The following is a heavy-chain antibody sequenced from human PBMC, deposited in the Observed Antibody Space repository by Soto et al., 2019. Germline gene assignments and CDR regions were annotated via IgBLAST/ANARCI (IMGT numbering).Heavy chain of an antibody. CDR1: GFTVSSNY. D-gene: IGHD2-15*01. CDR3: ASKDPVVVVAARYYYGMDV. CDR2: IYSGGST. Sequence: PGGSLRLSCAASGFTVSSNYMSWVRQAPGKGLEWVSVIYSGGSTYYADSVKGRFTISRDNSKNTLYLQMNSLRAEDTAVYYCASKDPVVVVAARYYYGMDVWGQGTTVTVSS. V-gene: IGHV3-66*01. J-gene: IGHJ6*02.